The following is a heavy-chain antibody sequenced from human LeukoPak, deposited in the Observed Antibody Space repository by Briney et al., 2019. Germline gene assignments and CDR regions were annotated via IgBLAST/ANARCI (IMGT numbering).Heavy chain of an antibody. CDR1: GYTFTSYG. CDR2: ISAYNGNT. V-gene: IGHV1-18*01. CDR3: ARDAQPDLPGIAVAGRGSFDP. Sequence: ASVKVSCKASGYTFTSYGISWVRQAPGEGLEWMGWISAYNGNTNYAQKLQGRVTMTTDTSTSTAYMELRSLRSDDTAVYYCARDAQPDLPGIAVAGRGSFDPWGQGTLVTVSS. D-gene: IGHD6-19*01. J-gene: IGHJ5*02.